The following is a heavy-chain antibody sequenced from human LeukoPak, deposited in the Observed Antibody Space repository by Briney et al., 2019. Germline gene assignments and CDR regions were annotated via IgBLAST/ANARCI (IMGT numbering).Heavy chain of an antibody. CDR2: ISGYNGNT. V-gene: IGHV1-18*04. CDR1: GYTFTGYY. J-gene: IGHJ3*02. Sequence: GASVKVSCKASGYTFTGYYMHWVRQAPGQGLEWMGWISGYNGNTNYAQKLQGRVTMTTDASTSTAYMELRSLRSDDTAVYYCARSITMIVVVTYDAFDIWGQGTMVTVSS. D-gene: IGHD3-22*01. CDR3: ARSITMIVVVTYDAFDI.